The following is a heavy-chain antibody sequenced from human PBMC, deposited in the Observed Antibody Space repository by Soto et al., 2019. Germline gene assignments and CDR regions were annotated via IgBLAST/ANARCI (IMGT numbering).Heavy chain of an antibody. CDR1: RGTFSSYA. J-gene: IGHJ6*02. CDR2: IIPIFGTA. CDR3: ARDPGDPPYYYYGMDV. V-gene: IGHV1-69*01. Sequence: QVQLVQSGAEVKKPGSSVKVSCKASRGTFSSYAISWVRQAPGQGLEWMGGIIPIFGTANYAQKFQGRVTITADESTSTAYMELSSLRSEDTAVYYCARDPGDPPYYYYGMDVWGQGTTVTVSS.